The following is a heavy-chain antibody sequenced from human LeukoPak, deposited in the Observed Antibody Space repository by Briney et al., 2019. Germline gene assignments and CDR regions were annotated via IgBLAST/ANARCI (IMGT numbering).Heavy chain of an antibody. Sequence: SETLSLTCAVYGGSFSGYYWSWIRQPPGKGLEWIGEINHSGSTNYNPSLKSRVTISVDTSKNQFSQKLSSVTAADTAVYYCARLTPSRFMVRGVNRDYWGQGTLVTVSS. D-gene: IGHD3-10*01. CDR3: ARLTPSRFMVRGVNRDY. V-gene: IGHV4-34*01. CDR2: INHSGST. J-gene: IGHJ4*02. CDR1: GGSFSGYY.